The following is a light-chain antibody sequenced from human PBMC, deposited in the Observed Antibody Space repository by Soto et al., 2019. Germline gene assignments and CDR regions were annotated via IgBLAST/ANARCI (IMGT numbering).Light chain of an antibody. CDR3: LQLKTYPFT. CDR1: QGISSA. J-gene: IGKJ5*01. CDR2: DAS. V-gene: IGKV1-13*02. Sequence: AIQLTQSPSSLSASVGDRVSITCRASQGISSALAWYQHKPGKAPKILIYDASSLQSGVPSRFSGSESGTECTLTISSLQPEDFATYYCLQLKTYPFTFGQGTRLEIK.